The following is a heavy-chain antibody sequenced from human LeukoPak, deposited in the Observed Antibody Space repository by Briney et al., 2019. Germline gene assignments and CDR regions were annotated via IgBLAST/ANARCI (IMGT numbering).Heavy chain of an antibody. Sequence: GGSLRLSCAASGFTFSTYTMNWVRQAPGKGLEWVSSTSSSSEYIYYADSVKGRFTISRDNAKNSLYLQMNSLRAEDTAVYYCARDPGPEAVCGKGTTVTVSS. CDR2: TSSSSEYI. V-gene: IGHV3-21*01. D-gene: IGHD2-2*01. CDR3: ARDPGPEAV. CDR1: GFTFSTYT. J-gene: IGHJ6*04.